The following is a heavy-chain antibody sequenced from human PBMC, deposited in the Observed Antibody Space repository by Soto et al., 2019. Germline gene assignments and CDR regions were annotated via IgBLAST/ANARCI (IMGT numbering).Heavy chain of an antibody. Sequence: XSVKVSCKASGYTFTTYGFPWERQAPGQGLEWMGWISTCRGNTNYAQKFQGRVTMTTDTSTNTGHMELRSLRSDDTAVYYCARAHGRDGYNDGFDVDYWGQGTLVSVSS. V-gene: IGHV1-18*04. CDR3: ARAHGRDGYNDGFDVDY. J-gene: IGHJ4*02. D-gene: IGHD1-1*01. CDR2: ISTCRGNT. CDR1: GYTFTTYG.